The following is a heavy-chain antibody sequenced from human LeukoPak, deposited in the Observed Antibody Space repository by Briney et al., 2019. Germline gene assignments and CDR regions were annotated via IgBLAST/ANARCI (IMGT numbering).Heavy chain of an antibody. V-gene: IGHV1-18*01. CDR3: ARYYYDSSGYPYYFDY. J-gene: IGHJ4*02. CDR2: ISAYNGNT. Sequence: ASVKVSCKASGYTFTSYTISWGRQAPGQGLEWMGWISAYNGNTNYAQKLQGRVTMTTDTSTSTAYMELRSLRSDDTAVYYCARYYYDSSGYPYYFDYWGQGTLVTVSS. CDR1: GYTFTSYT. D-gene: IGHD3-22*01.